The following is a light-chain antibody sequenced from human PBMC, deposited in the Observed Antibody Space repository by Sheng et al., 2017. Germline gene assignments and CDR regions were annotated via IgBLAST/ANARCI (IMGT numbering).Light chain of an antibody. J-gene: IGKJ4*01. Sequence: DIQMTQSPSTLPASVGDTVAITCRASQRISSWLAWYQQKPGKAPKLLIYEASSLQSGVPSRFSGSGSETEFTLTISRLEPEDFGTYYCQQYGTSPKLTFGGGTKVEIK. CDR1: QRISSW. V-gene: IGKV1-5*03. CDR2: EAS. CDR3: QQYGTSPKLT.